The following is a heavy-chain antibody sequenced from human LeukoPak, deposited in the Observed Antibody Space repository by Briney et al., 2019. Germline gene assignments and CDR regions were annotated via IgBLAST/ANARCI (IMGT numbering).Heavy chain of an antibody. D-gene: IGHD6-19*01. CDR1: GGSISSYY. J-gene: IGHJ3*02. CDR2: IYTSGST. Sequence: SETLSLTCTVSGGSISSYYWSWIRQPAGKGLEWIGRIYTSGSTNYNPSLKSRVTISVDTSKNQFSLKLSSVTAADTAVYYCARAAPYSSGWRTARNDAFDIWGQGTMVTVSS. V-gene: IGHV4-4*07. CDR3: ARAAPYSSGWRTARNDAFDI.